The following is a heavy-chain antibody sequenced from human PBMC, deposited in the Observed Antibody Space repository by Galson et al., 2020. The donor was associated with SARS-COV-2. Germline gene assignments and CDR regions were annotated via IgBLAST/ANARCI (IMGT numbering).Heavy chain of an antibody. CDR1: GFTVSSNY. V-gene: IGHV3-53*01. D-gene: IGHD3-22*01. CDR3: ARGYYYDSSGPL. Sequence: GESLKISCAASGFTVSSNYMSWVRQAPGKGLEWVSVIYSGGSTYYADSVKGRFTISRDNSKNTLYLQMNSLRAEDTAVYYCARGYYYDSSGPLWGQGTLVTVSS. J-gene: IGHJ4*02. CDR2: IYSGGST.